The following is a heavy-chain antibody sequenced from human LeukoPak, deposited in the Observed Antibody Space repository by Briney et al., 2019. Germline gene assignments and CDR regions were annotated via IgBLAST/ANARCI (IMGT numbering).Heavy chain of an antibody. Sequence: PSETLSLTCTVSGGSISSYYWSWIRQPPGKGLEWIGYIYYSGSTNYNPSLKSRVTISVDTSKNQFSLKLSSVTAADTAVYYCARNNGWYSHDYWGQGMLVTVSS. CDR2: IYYSGST. CDR1: GGSISSYY. J-gene: IGHJ4*02. V-gene: IGHV4-59*01. D-gene: IGHD6-19*01. CDR3: ARNNGWYSHDY.